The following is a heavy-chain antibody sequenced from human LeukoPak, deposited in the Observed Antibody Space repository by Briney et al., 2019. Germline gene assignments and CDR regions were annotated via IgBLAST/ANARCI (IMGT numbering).Heavy chain of an antibody. J-gene: IGHJ5*02. V-gene: IGHV1-8*01. CDR1: GYTFTNYD. CDR2: MNPNSGNT. Sequence: ASVKVSCKASGYTFTNYDINWVRRATGQGLEWMGWMNPNSGNTGYAQKFQDRVTMTRSTSISTAYMELSSLRSEDTAVYYCARGRWTGYCTSASCYSGLDPWGQGTLVTVSS. D-gene: IGHD2-2*02. CDR3: ARGRWTGYCTSASCYSGLDP.